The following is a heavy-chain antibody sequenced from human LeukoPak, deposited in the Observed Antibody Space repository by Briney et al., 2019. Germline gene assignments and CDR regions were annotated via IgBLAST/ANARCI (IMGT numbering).Heavy chain of an antibody. V-gene: IGHV3-21*01. CDR3: ARGDPHGAYFDY. CDR1: GFTFSTYS. Sequence: PGGSLRLSCAASGFTFSTYSMNWVRQAPGKGQEWVSVISSSSTYIYYSDSVRGRFTISGDNAKNSLYLQMNSLRAEDTAVYYCARGDPHGAYFDYWGQGALVTVSS. D-gene: IGHD5-24*01. J-gene: IGHJ4*02. CDR2: ISSSSTYI.